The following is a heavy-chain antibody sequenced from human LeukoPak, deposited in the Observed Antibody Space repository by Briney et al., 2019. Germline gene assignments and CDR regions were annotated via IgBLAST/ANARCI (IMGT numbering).Heavy chain of an antibody. V-gene: IGHV3-15*07. D-gene: IGHD6-13*01. Sequence: WIRQPPGKGLEWVGRIKSKPDGETTDYAAPVKGRFTISRDDSKRTLYLQMNSLKTEDTAVYYCAAAAAGSFYYFDYWGRGTPVTVSS. CDR3: AAAAAGSFYYFDY. CDR2: IKSKPDGETT. J-gene: IGHJ4*02.